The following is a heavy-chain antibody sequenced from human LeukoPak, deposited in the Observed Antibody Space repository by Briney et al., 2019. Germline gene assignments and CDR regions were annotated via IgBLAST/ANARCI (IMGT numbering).Heavy chain of an antibody. V-gene: IGHV7-4-1*02. CDR3: ARDSSLQLWPQGWFDP. Sequence: ASVKVSCKASGYTFTSYAMNWVRQAPGQGLGWMGWINTNTGNPTYAQGFTGRFVFSLDTSVSTAYLQISSLKAEDTAVYYCARDSSLQLWPQGWFDPWGQGTLVTVSS. D-gene: IGHD5-18*01. CDR2: INTNTGNP. CDR1: GYTFTSYA. J-gene: IGHJ5*02.